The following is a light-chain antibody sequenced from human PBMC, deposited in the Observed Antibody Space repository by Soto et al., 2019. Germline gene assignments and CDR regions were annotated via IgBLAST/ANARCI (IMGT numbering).Light chain of an antibody. Sequence: QSALTQPRSVSGSPGQSVTISCTGSTSDVSGYNFVSWYQQHPGKAPKLIIYDVIRRPSGVPDRFSGSKSGYTASLTISGLQSEDEADYYCCSHAGTYSWVFGGGTKVTVL. CDR1: TSDVSGYNF. CDR2: DVI. J-gene: IGLJ3*02. CDR3: CSHAGTYSWV. V-gene: IGLV2-11*01.